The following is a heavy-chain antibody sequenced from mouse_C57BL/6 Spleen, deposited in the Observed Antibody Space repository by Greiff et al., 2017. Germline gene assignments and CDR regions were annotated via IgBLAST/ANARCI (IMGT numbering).Heavy chain of an antibody. CDR2: INPNNGGT. Sequence: VQLQQSGPELVKPGASVKMSCKASGYTFTDYNMHWVKQSHGKSLEWIGYINPNNGGTSYNQKFKGKATLTVNKSSSTAYMELRSLTSEDSAVYYCARRRPYNDSFFYAMDYWGQGTSVTVSS. CDR3: ARRRPYNDSFFYAMDY. CDR1: GYTFTDYN. V-gene: IGHV1-22*01. D-gene: IGHD2-4*01. J-gene: IGHJ4*01.